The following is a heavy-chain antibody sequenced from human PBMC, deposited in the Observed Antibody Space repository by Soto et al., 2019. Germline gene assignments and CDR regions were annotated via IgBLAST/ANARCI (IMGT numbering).Heavy chain of an antibody. Sequence: SETLSLTCAVYGGSLSGYYWSWIRQPPGKGLEWIGQSNHSGRTNYNPSLTSRVTISVDTSKNQFSLTLSSVTAADRDVCYCARGWGTTYSFDYWGQGTLVTVSS. J-gene: IGHJ4*02. CDR3: ARGWGTTYSFDY. CDR1: GGSLSGYY. CDR2: SNHSGRT. D-gene: IGHD3-16*01. V-gene: IGHV4-34*01.